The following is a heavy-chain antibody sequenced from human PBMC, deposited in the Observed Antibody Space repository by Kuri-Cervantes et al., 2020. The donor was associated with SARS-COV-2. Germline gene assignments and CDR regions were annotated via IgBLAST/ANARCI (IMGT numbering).Heavy chain of an antibody. J-gene: IGHJ4*02. CDR2: IIPFFATP. CDR1: GGGFSTSA. V-gene: IGHV1-69*13. Sequence: SVKVSCKASGGGFSTSAINWVRQAPGQGLEWMGNIIPFFATPNYAQKFQGRVTITADELTSTVYMEFSSLRFQDTAVYYCARVQSATGTQFFFDYWGRGTLVTVSS. D-gene: IGHD1-1*01. CDR3: ARVQSATGTQFFFDY.